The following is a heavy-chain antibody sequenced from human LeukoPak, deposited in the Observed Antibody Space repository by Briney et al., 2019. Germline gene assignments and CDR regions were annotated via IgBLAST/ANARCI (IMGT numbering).Heavy chain of an antibody. V-gene: IGHV3-7*01. CDR1: VVTPREDL. Sequence: GCPRLSSAASVVTPREDLMNCVRVFPGRGRGWVANINEEGTIQDYVASVRGRFTSSKNNAKNSLYLQMNSLGTEDTAVYYCASREASMSRSHWGHGTLVTVSS. CDR3: ASREASMSRSH. CDR2: INEEGTIQ. D-gene: IGHD2/OR15-2a*01. J-gene: IGHJ4*01.